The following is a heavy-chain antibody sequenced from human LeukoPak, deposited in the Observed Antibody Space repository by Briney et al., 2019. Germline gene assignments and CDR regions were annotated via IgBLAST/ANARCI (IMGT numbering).Heavy chain of an antibody. Sequence: GGSLRLSCAASGFTFSSYAMSWVRQAPGKGLEWVSGISTSGGSTSYADSVKGRFTISRDSPRNTLYMQMNSLRAEDTAVYYCAIMHRYYDGSGYWVQWGQGTLVTVSS. CDR3: AIMHRYYDGSGYWVQ. J-gene: IGHJ4*02. CDR1: GFTFSSYA. CDR2: ISTSGGST. D-gene: IGHD3-22*01. V-gene: IGHV3-23*01.